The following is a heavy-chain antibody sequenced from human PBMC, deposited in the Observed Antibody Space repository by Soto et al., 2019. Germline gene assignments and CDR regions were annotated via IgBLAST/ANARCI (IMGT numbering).Heavy chain of an antibody. CDR2: IYYSGST. V-gene: IGHV4-31*03. CDR3: ARGGVVPAATPSHMDV. J-gene: IGHJ6*03. CDR1: GGSISSGGYY. D-gene: IGHD2-2*01. Sequence: SETLSLTCTVSGGSISSGGYYWSWIRQHPGKGLEWIGYIYYSGSTYYNPSLKSRVTISVDTSKNQFSLKLSSVTAADTAVYYCARGGVVPAATPSHMDVWGTGTTVTVSS.